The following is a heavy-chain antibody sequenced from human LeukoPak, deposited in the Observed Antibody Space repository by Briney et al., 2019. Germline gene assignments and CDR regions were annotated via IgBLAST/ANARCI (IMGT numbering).Heavy chain of an antibody. V-gene: IGHV3-30*03. CDR2: ISYDGSNK. CDR1: GFTFSDYY. D-gene: IGHD6-19*01. Sequence: GGSLRLSCAASGFTFSDYYMSWIRQAPGKGLEWVAVISYDGSNKYYADSVKGRFTISRDNSKNTLYLQMNSLRAEDTAVYYCARDGDSSGWSHFDYWGQGTLVTVSS. J-gene: IGHJ4*02. CDR3: ARDGDSSGWSHFDY.